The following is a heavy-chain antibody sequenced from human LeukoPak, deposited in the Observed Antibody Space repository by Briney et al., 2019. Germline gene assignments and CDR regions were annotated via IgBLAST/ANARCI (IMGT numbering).Heavy chain of an antibody. CDR2: ISPSGGST. D-gene: IGHD6-19*01. V-gene: IGHV1-46*01. CDR3: AAGKGSSVWYERMFDYYYMDV. CDR1: GYTFTGYW. Sequence: ASVKVSCKAFGYTFTGYWMHWVRQAPGQGPEWMGVISPSGGSTIYAQKFKGRVTLTRDMSTSTDYLELSSLGSEDTAVYYCAAGKGSSVWYERMFDYYYMDVWGKGTTVTVSS. J-gene: IGHJ6*03.